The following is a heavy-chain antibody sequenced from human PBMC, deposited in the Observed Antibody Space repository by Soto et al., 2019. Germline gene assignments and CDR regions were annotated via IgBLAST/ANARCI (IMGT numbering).Heavy chain of an antibody. CDR1: GFTFSSYT. Sequence: EVQLVESGGGLVKPGGSLRLSCAASGFTFSSYTMNLFRQSPGKGLEWVSSIRGTRNYIYYADSVKGRVTISRDNAKNSLYRKMNSLRADDTAVYYCARVLSYSNNYYHYAMDVWGQGTTVIVSS. J-gene: IGHJ6*02. CDR3: ARVLSYSNNYYHYAMDV. D-gene: IGHD1-26*01. V-gene: IGHV3-21*01. CDR2: IRGTRNYI.